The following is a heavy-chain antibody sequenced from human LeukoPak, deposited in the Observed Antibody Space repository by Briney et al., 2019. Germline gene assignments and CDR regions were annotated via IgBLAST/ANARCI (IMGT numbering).Heavy chain of an antibody. D-gene: IGHD2-2*03. CDR2: VDPDDGET. J-gene: IGHJ4*02. CDR3: ATGSTLDS. Sequence: ASVKVSCKASGYTFTSYGISWVRQAPAQGLEWMGRVDPDDGETIYAESFQGRVTMTADTSTDTAYMELSSLRSEDTAVYYCATGSTLDSWGQGTLVTVSS. CDR1: GYTFTSYG. V-gene: IGHV1-69-2*01.